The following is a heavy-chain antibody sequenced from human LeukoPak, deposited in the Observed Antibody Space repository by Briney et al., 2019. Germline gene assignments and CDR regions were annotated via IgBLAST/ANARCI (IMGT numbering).Heavy chain of an antibody. Sequence: PGGSLRLSCAPSGFIFSTYSMHWIRQGPGKGLVWVSRITSDGSKTDYADSVKGRFTIARDNTGNTLYLQMNSLRSEDTAVYYCARSRDAAFDIWGRGTMVTVSS. CDR2: ITSDGSKT. D-gene: IGHD2-2*01. J-gene: IGHJ3*02. CDR3: ARSRDAAFDI. CDR1: GFIFSTYS. V-gene: IGHV3-74*01.